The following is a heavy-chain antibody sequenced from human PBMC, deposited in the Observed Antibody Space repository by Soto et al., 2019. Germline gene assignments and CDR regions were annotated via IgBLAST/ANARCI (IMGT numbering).Heavy chain of an antibody. V-gene: IGHV4-4*07. CDR3: ARDNNDFWSLYPLASDY. Sequence: SETLSLTCTVSGGSLTKYYWSWIRQPAGKGLEWIGRISTSGNVVSKASLRSRLAMSVDTSKNQFSLRLTSVTAADTAVYYCARDNNDFWSLYPLASDYWGQGALVTVSS. D-gene: IGHD3-3*01. J-gene: IGHJ4*02. CDR2: ISTSGNV. CDR1: GGSLTKYY.